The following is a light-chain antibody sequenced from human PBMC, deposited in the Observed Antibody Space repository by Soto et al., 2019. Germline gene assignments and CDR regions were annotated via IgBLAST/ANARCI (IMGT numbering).Light chain of an antibody. CDR3: SSYAGSNLWV. J-gene: IGLJ3*02. CDR2: EVS. V-gene: IGLV2-8*01. Sequence: QSALTQSPSASGSPGQSVTISCTGTSSDVGNYKYVSWYQQHPGKAPKLMIYEVSKRPSGVPDRFSGSKSGNTASLTVSGLQVKDEADYYCSSYAGSNLWVFGGGTKLTVL. CDR1: SSDVGNYKY.